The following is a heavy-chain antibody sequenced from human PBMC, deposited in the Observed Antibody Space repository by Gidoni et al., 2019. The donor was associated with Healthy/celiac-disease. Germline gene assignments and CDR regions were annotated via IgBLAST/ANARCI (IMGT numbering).Heavy chain of an antibody. CDR3: ARAYSYGYSNWFDP. CDR2: IIPILGIA. Sequence: QVQLVQSGAEVKKPGSSVKVSCKASGGTFSSYAISWVRQAPGQGLEWMGRIIPILGIANYAQKFQGRVTITADKSTSTAYMELSSLRSEDTAVYYCARAYSYGYSNWFDPWGQGTLVTVSS. J-gene: IGHJ5*02. D-gene: IGHD5-18*01. CDR1: GGTFSSYA. V-gene: IGHV1-69*04.